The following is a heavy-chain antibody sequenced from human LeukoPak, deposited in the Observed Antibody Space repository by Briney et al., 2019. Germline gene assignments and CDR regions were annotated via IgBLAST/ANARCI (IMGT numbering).Heavy chain of an antibody. Sequence: GGSLRLSCAASGFTFSSYSMNWVRQAPGKGLEWVSYISSSSTIYYADSVKGRFTISRNNAKNSLYLQMNSLRAEDTAVYYCARVVGGASPERSDYWGQGTLVTVSS. CDR2: ISSSSTI. V-gene: IGHV3-48*01. J-gene: IGHJ4*02. CDR1: GFTFSSYS. D-gene: IGHD1-26*01. CDR3: ARVVGGASPERSDY.